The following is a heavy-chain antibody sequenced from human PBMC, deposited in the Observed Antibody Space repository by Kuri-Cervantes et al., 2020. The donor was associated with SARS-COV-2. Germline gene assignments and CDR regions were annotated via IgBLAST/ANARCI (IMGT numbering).Heavy chain of an antibody. CDR1: GFTFTNNW. J-gene: IGHJ6*03. Sequence: GGSLRLSCEASGFTFTNNWMAWVRQVPGKGLEWVSSISSSSSYIYYADSVKGRFTISRDNAKNSLYLQMNSLRAEDTAVYYCARLQVYGSSGYPYYYYYMDVWGKGTTVTVSS. V-gene: IGHV3-21*01. D-gene: IGHD3-22*01. CDR3: ARLQVYGSSGYPYYYYYMDV. CDR2: ISSSSSYI.